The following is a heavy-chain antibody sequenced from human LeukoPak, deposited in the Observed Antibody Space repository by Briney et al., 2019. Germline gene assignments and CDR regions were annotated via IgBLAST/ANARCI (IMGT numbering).Heavy chain of an antibody. CDR1: GFTISSYG. V-gene: IGHV3-30*03. Sequence: PGRSLRLSCAASGFTISSYGMHWVRQAPGKGLEWVAVISYDGSNKYYADSVKGRFTISRDNSKNTLYLQMNSLKTEDTALYYCARQMATILDGILDYWGQGTLVTVSS. J-gene: IGHJ4*02. CDR3: ARQMATILDGILDY. D-gene: IGHD5-24*01. CDR2: ISYDGSNK.